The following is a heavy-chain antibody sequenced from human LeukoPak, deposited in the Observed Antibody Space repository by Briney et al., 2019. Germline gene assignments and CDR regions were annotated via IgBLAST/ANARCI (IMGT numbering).Heavy chain of an antibody. CDR1: GGSVSSGSYY. D-gene: IGHD3-10*01. V-gene: IGHV4-61*01. CDR3: ARDPTMVRGPVEPGGFDY. CDR2: IYYSGST. Sequence: PSETLSLTCIVSGGSVSSGSYYWSWIRQPPGKGLEWIGYIYYSGSTNYNPSLKSRVTISVDTSKNQFSLKLSSVTAADTAVYYCARDPTMVRGPVEPGGFDYWGQGTLVTVSS. J-gene: IGHJ4*02.